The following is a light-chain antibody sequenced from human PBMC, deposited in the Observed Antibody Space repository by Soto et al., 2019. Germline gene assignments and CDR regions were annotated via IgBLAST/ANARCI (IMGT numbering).Light chain of an antibody. Sequence: QSALTQPPSASGSPGQSVTISCTGTSSDVGGYNYVSWYQQHPGQAPKLMMYEVTKRPSGVPNRLSGSRSGNTASLTVSGLQAEDEADYYCSSYAGTNNLVFGGGTKLTVL. CDR3: SSYAGTNNLV. J-gene: IGLJ3*02. V-gene: IGLV2-8*01. CDR1: SSDVGGYNY. CDR2: EVT.